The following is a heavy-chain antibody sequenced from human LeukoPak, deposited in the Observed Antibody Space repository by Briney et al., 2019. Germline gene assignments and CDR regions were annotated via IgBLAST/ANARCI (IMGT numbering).Heavy chain of an antibody. Sequence: SVKVSCKTSGATFSTYSIAWVRQAPGQGLEWMGGIIPIFRTPNYAQKFQGRVTLSADESTSTAYMELNSLTSEDTAVYYCARGTLSGTYHFHSWGQGTLVTVSS. CDR1: GATFSTYS. J-gene: IGHJ4*02. D-gene: IGHD1-26*01. CDR2: IIPIFRTP. V-gene: IGHV1-69*13. CDR3: ARGTLSGTYHFHS.